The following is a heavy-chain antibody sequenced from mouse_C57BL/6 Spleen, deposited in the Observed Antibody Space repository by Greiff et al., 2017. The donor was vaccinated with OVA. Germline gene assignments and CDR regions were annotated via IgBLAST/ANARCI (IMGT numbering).Heavy chain of an antibody. V-gene: IGHV1-42*01. Sequence: VQLQQSGPELVKPGASVKISCKASGYSFTGYYMNWVKQSPEKSLEWIGEINPSTGGTTYNQKFKAKATLTVDKSSSTAYMQLSSLTSEDAAVYYCARSGYDVAMDYWGQGTSVTVSA. CDR1: GYSFTGYY. CDR3: ARSGYDVAMDY. J-gene: IGHJ4*01. CDR2: INPSTGGT. D-gene: IGHD2-2*01.